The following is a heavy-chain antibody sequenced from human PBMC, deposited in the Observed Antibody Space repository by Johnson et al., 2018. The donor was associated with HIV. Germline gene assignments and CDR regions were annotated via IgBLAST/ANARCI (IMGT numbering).Heavy chain of an antibody. Sequence: VQLVESGGGVVRPGESLGLSCAASEFTFGDYDMAWVRVAPGKGLEWVSGINWSGASAGYADSVKGRFIISRDNAKNSLNLQMNSLRTEDTALYYCATGWGNWNDEGPDAFDIWGQGTMVTVSS. J-gene: IGHJ3*02. CDR1: EFTFGDYD. CDR2: INWSGASA. CDR3: ATGWGNWNDEGPDAFDI. V-gene: IGHV3-20*04. D-gene: IGHD1-20*01.